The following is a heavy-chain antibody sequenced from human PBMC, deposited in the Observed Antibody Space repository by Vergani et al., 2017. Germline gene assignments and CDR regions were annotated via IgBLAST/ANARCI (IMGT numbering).Heavy chain of an antibody. D-gene: IGHD3-3*01. CDR2: ISYDGSNK. CDR3: AKTDDFWSGYGEREENNWFDP. J-gene: IGHJ5*02. Sequence: QVQLVESGGGVVQPGRSLRLSCAASGFTFSSYGMHWVRQAPGKGLEWVAVISYDGSNKYYADSVKGRFTISRDNSKNTLYLQMNSLRAEDTAVYYWAKTDDFWSGYGEREENNWFDPWGQGTLVTVSS. V-gene: IGHV3-30*18. CDR1: GFTFSSYG.